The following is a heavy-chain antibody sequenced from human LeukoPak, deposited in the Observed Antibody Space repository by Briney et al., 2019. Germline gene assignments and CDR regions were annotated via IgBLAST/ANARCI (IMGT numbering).Heavy chain of an antibody. CDR2: INPNSGGT. CDR1: GYTFTGYY. J-gene: IGHJ6*03. V-gene: IGHV1-2*02. CDR3: ATTPYSSSWYNMDV. Sequence: GASVKVSCKASGYTFTGYYMHWVRQAPGQGLEWMGWINPNSGGTNYAQKFQGRVTMTRDTSISTAYMELSSLRSEDTAVYYCATTPYSSSWYNMDVWGKGTTVTVSS. D-gene: IGHD6-13*01.